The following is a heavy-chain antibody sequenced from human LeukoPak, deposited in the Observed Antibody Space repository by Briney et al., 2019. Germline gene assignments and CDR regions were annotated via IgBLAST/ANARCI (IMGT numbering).Heavy chain of an antibody. V-gene: IGHV4-59*01. Sequence: SETLSLTCTVSGGSISSYYWSWIRQPPGKGLEWIGYIYYSGSTNYNPSLKSRVTISVDTSKNQFTLKLSSVTAADTAVYYCARANRYSYGLNWFDPWGQGTLVTVSS. CDR3: ARANRYSYGLNWFDP. J-gene: IGHJ5*02. CDR2: IYYSGST. CDR1: GGSISSYY. D-gene: IGHD5-18*01.